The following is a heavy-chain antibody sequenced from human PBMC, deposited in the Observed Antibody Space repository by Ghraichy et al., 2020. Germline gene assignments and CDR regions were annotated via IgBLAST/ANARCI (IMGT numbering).Heavy chain of an antibody. J-gene: IGHJ3*02. CDR3: ARGIYYYDTSGSAPAFDI. D-gene: IGHD3-22*01. CDR1: GASMRSSSYY. Sequence: SETLSLTCTVSGASMRSSSYYWGWIRQPLGKGLEWIGNIYYSGNTYYTPSLKSRVIISLDASKNQFSLKLNSLTAADTALYYCARGIYYYDTSGSAPAFDIWGQGTLVTVS. V-gene: IGHV4-39*07. CDR2: IYYSGNT.